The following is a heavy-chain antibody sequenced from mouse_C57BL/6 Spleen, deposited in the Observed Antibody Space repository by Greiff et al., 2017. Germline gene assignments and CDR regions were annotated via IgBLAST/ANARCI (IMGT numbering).Heavy chain of an antibody. CDR1: GFTFSDYG. CDR2: ISSGSSTI. CDR3: ARNWDDAMDY. D-gene: IGHD4-1*01. J-gene: IGHJ4*01. V-gene: IGHV5-17*01. Sequence: EVQVVESGGGLVKPGGSLKLSCAASGFTFSDYGMHWVRQAPEKGLEWVAYISSGSSTIYYADTVKGRFTISRDNAKNTLFLQMTSLRSEDTAMYYCARNWDDAMDYWGQVTSVTVSS.